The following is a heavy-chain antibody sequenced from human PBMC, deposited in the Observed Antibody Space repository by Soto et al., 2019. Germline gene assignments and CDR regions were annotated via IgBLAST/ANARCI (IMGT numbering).Heavy chain of an antibody. CDR1: GASISSDC. D-gene: IGHD3-22*01. Sequence: KPSETLSLTCTVSGASISSDCWSWIRQSPGKGLEWVGFLYYGANTNYHPSLKSRVTISADTSKNQFSLKLRTVTAADTAVYYCAKDLLYDYDSSGLRRPSRPGDAFEIWGQGRMVTVSS. V-gene: IGHV4-59*01. CDR3: AKDLLYDYDSSGLRRPSRPGDAFEI. CDR2: LYYGANT. J-gene: IGHJ3*02.